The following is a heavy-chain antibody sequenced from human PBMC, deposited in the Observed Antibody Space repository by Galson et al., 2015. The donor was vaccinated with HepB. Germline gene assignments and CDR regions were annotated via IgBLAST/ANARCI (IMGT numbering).Heavy chain of an antibody. CDR1: GFTFNNAW. CDR2: IRTKTDGGTT. Sequence: SLRLSCAASGFTFNNAWMNWVRQAPGRGLEWVGRIRTKTDGGTTEYTAPVKGRFTISRDDSKNTLYLQMTSLKTEDTAVYFCTAQKLGRGAFEIWGQGTMVTVAS. V-gene: IGHV3-15*01. CDR3: TAQKLGRGAFEI. J-gene: IGHJ3*02. D-gene: IGHD7-27*01.